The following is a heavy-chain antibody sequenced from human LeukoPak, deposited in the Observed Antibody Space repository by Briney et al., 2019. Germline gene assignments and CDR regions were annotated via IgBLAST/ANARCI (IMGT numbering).Heavy chain of an antibody. J-gene: IGHJ4*02. CDR2: ISGSGGST. V-gene: IGHV3-23*01. D-gene: IGHD3-10*01. CDR1: GFAFSSHA. Sequence: GGSLRLSCAASGFAFSSHAMSWVRQAPGKGLEWVSAISGSGGSTYYADSVKGLFTISRDNSKNTLYLQMNSLRAEDTAVYYCVGKVTGSGSYYPPDFDYWGQGTLVTVSS. CDR3: VGKVTGSGSYYPPDFDY.